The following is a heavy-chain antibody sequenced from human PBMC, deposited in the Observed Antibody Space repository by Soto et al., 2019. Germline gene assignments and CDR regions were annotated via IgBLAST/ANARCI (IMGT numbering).Heavy chain of an antibody. CDR3: AKDRGLAESGRWSHYYYGMDV. Sequence: EVQLVESGGALVRPGGSLRLSCAASGFPFSRSFMHWVRQAPGKGLVWVARVNTDGSATVYAGSVKGRFTISRDNVRNTVSLEMNDLRAEDTAVYFCAKDRGLAESGRWSHYYYGMDVWGQGTTVTVSS. J-gene: IGHJ6*02. CDR1: GFPFSRSF. CDR2: VNTDGSAT. D-gene: IGHD1-26*01. V-gene: IGHV3-74*01.